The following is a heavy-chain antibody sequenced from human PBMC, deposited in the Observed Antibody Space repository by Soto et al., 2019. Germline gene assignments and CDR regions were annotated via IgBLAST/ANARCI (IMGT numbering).Heavy chain of an antibody. Sequence: TETLSITCPVSGGSVTSGSYCWGWIRPPPGKGLEWIGSIYYSGNTYYNPSLKSRVTISVDTSKNQFSLKLSSVTAADTAVYYCARHVGGYYYYMDVWGKGTTVS. CDR3: ARHVGGYYYYMDV. CDR1: GGSVTSGSYC. CDR2: IYYSGNT. J-gene: IGHJ6*03. D-gene: IGHD2-15*01. V-gene: IGHV4-39*01.